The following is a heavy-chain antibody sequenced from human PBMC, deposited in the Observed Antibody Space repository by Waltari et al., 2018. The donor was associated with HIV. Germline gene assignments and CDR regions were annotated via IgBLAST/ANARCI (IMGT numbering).Heavy chain of an antibody. D-gene: IGHD3-22*01. J-gene: IGHJ5*02. CDR2: ISYDGSNK. CDR3: ARKTHWHYYDTKGWFDP. V-gene: IGHV3-30*03. Sequence: QVQLVESGGGVVQPGRSLRLSCAASGFHFSSSGMHWVRPAPGKGLEWVAVISYDGSNKYYADSVKGRFTISRDNSKNTLYLQMNSLRAEDTAVYYCARKTHWHYYDTKGWFDPWGQGTLVTVSS. CDR1: GFHFSSSG.